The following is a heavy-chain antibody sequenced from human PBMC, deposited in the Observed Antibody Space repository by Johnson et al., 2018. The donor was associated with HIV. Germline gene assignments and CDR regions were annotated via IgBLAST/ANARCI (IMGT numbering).Heavy chain of an antibody. Sequence: VQLVESGGGLIQAGGSLRLSCAASGFIVSNNYMSWVRQAPGTGLEWVSLIYNGTTFYADSVKGRFTISRDNSKNTLYLQMNSLRAEDTAVYYCTRESTEAFDIWGQGTMVTVSS. D-gene: IGHD1-14*01. V-gene: IGHV3-53*01. CDR3: TRESTEAFDI. CDR2: IYNGTT. J-gene: IGHJ3*02. CDR1: GFIVSNNY.